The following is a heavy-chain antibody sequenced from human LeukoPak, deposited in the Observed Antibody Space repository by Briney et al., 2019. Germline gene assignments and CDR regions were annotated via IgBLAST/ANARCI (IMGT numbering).Heavy chain of an antibody. V-gene: IGHV4-39*01. D-gene: IGHD3-10*01. J-gene: IGHJ4*02. CDR2: IYYSGST. CDR1: GYSISSGSYY. CDR3: AREGGPGLWFGELGKFDY. Sequence: PSETLSLTCTVSGYSISSGSYYWGWIRQPPGKGLEWIGTIYYSGSTYYNPSLKSRVTISVDTSKNQFSLKLSSVTAADTAVYYCAREGGPGLWFGELGKFDYWGQGTLVTVSS.